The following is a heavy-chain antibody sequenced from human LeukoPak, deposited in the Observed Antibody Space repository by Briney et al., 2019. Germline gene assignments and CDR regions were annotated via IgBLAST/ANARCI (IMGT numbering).Heavy chain of an antibody. CDR2: IWYDGSNK. V-gene: IGHV3-30*02. Sequence: PGGSLRLSCAASGFTFSSYAMSWVRQAPGKGLEWVAVIWYDGSNKYYADSVKGRFTISRDNSKNTLYLQMNSLRAEDTAVYYCAKVHYYGSGSPPPYYYYGMDVWGQGTTVTVSS. CDR3: AKVHYYGSGSPPPYYYYGMDV. CDR1: GFTFSSYA. J-gene: IGHJ6*02. D-gene: IGHD3-10*01.